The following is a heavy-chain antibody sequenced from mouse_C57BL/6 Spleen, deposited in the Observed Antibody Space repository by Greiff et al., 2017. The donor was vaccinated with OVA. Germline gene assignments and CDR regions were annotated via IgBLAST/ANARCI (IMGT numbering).Heavy chain of an antibody. V-gene: IGHV1-50*01. CDR3: ARDTTVVARAMDY. Sequence: VQLQQPGAELVKPGASVKLSCKASGYTFTSYWMQWVKQRPGQGLEWIGEIDPSDSHTNYNQKFKGKATLTVDTSSSTAYMQLSSLTSEDSAVYYCARDTTVVARAMDYWGQGTSVTVSS. CDR2: IDPSDSHT. J-gene: IGHJ4*01. CDR1: GYTFTSYW. D-gene: IGHD1-1*01.